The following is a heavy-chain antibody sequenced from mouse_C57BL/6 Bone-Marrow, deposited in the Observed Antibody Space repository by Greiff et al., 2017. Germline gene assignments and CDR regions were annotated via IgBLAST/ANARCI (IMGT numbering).Heavy chain of an antibody. CDR3: ARGIYGSDY. V-gene: IGHV1-76*01. CDR2: IYPGSGNT. J-gene: IGHJ2*01. Sequence: VQLVESGAELVRPGASVKLSCKASGYTFTDYYINWVKQRPGQGLEWIARIYPGSGNTYYNEKFKGKATLTAEKSSSTAYMQLSSLTSEDSAVYFCARGIYGSDYWGQGTTLTVSS. D-gene: IGHD1-1*01. CDR1: GYTFTDYY.